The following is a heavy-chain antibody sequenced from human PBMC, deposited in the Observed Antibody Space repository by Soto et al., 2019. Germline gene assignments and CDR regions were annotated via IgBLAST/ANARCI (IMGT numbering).Heavy chain of an antibody. CDR2: ISYDSSNK. Sequence: PGGSLXLSCAASGFTFSYGIHWLRQAPGKGLEWVAYISYDSSNKFYGDSVKGRFTISRDNSKNTLYLQMNSLRAEDTAVYYCAKDEYGDLDYYYYYGMDVWGQGTTVTVSS. CDR3: AKDEYGDLDYYYYYGMDV. J-gene: IGHJ6*02. CDR1: GFTFSYG. V-gene: IGHV3-30*18. D-gene: IGHD4-17*01.